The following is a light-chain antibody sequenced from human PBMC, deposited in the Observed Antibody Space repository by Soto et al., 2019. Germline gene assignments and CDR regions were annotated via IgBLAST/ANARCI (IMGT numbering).Light chain of an antibody. J-gene: IGKJ3*01. CDR2: SAS. Sequence: DIQMTQSPSSVSASVGDTVTITCRASQDINVYLNWYQQKPGEVPKLLIYSASSLHSGVPSRFSGSGSGTHFTLTISSLQPEDFATYYCQQSYNSPFTFGPGTKVDI. V-gene: IGKV1-39*01. CDR3: QQSYNSPFT. CDR1: QDINVY.